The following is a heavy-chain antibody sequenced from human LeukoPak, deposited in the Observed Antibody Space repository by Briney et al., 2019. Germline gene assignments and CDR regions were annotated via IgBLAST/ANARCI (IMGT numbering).Heavy chain of an antibody. CDR2: INTEGSSA. J-gene: IGHJ5*02. D-gene: IGHD6-19*01. CDR3: ARGLGIAVAGIWFDP. CDR1: GFTFSSYW. Sequence: PGGSLRLSCAASGFTFSSYWMHWVRQAPGKGLVWVSRINTEGSSASYADSVKGRFTISRDNAKNTLYLQMSSLRAEDTAVYYCARGLGIAVAGIWFDPWGQGTLVTVSS. V-gene: IGHV3-74*01.